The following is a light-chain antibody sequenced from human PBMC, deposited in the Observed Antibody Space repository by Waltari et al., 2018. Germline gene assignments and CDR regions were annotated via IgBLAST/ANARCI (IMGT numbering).Light chain of an antibody. CDR1: QSVSSD. CDR2: GAS. V-gene: IGKV3-15*01. J-gene: IGKJ1*01. CDR3: QQYNNWLWT. Sequence: EIVMTQSPATLSVSPGEGATLSCRASQSVSSDLAWYQQKPGQAPRLLIYGASNRAPGIPARFSGSGSGTEFTLTISSLQSEDFAVYYGQQYNNWLWTFGQGTKVEIK.